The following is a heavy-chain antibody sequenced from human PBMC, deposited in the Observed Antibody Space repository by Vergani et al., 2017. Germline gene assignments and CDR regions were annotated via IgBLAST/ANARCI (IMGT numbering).Heavy chain of an antibody. D-gene: IGHD2-15*01. V-gene: IGHV1-69*11. CDR2: IIPSLATT. Sequence: QVQLVQSGAEVKKPGSSVKVSCKASGGTFSSYALNWVRQAPGQGLEWMGSIIPSLATTIYAQKFQGRVTITADESTSAAYMELSSHKSEDTAVFFCAKATCSGGSCYRGFEYWGQGSLITVSS. CDR1: GGTFSSYA. J-gene: IGHJ4*02. CDR3: AKATCSGGSCYRGFEY.